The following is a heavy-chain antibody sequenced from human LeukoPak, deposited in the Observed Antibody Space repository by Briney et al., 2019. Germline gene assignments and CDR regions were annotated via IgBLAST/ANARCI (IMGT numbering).Heavy chain of an antibody. Sequence: AETLSLTCTVSGGSICVFYWSWIRHPPGKGLEWIGYIYNSGSTNYNPSLKSRLTISVDTSKNQFSLKLSSVTAADTAVYYCARDRELGYWGQGTLVTVSS. CDR3: ARDRELGY. J-gene: IGHJ4*02. CDR1: GGSICVFY. D-gene: IGHD3-10*01. CDR2: IYNSGST. V-gene: IGHV4-59*01.